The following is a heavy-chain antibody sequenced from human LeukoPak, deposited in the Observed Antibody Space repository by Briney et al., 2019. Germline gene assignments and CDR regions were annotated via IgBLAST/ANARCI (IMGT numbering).Heavy chain of an antibody. CDR1: GFTFSNYA. J-gene: IGHJ4*02. D-gene: IGHD3-16*02. V-gene: IGHV3-23*01. Sequence: GGSLRLSCAASGFTFSNYAMSWVRQAPGKGLEWVSGMSGSGGSTYYADSVKGRFTISRDNSKNTLYLQMNSLRAEDTAVYYCAKDSYYDYVWGSYRYTNQFDYWGQGTLVTVSS. CDR2: MSGSGGST. CDR3: AKDSYYDYVWGSYRYTNQFDY.